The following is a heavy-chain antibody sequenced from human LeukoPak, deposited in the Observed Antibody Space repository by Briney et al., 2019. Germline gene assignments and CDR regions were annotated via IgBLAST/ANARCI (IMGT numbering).Heavy chain of an antibody. Sequence: GGSLRLSCAASGFTFSSYAMYWVRQAPGKGLEWVAVISYDGNNKYYADSVKGRFTISRDDSKNTLSLQMNSLRAEDTAVYYCARGAPERISSSTNYYFDYWGQGTLVTVSS. CDR3: ARGAPERISSSTNYYFDY. CDR2: ISYDGNNK. CDR1: GFTFSSYA. V-gene: IGHV3-30-3*01. D-gene: IGHD6-6*01. J-gene: IGHJ4*02.